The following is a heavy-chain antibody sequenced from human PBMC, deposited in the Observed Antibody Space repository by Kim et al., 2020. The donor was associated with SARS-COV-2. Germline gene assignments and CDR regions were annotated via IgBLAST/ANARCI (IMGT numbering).Heavy chain of an antibody. CDR2: IHYSGST. V-gene: IGHV4-59*11. CDR1: GGSISSHY. J-gene: IGHJ4*02. D-gene: IGHD1-26*01. Sequence: SETRSLTCTVSGGSISSHYWSWIRQPPGKGLEWIGYIHYSGSTNYNPSLKSRVTISVDTSKNQFSLKLSSVTAADTAVYYCARDRSYFSYWGQGTLVTVSS. CDR3: ARDRSYFSY.